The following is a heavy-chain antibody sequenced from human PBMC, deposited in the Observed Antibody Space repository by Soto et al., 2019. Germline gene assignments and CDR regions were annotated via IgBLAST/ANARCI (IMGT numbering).Heavy chain of an antibody. CDR3: ASNQLPNQYGDAFDI. CDR1: GGTFSSYA. Sequence: SVKVSCKASGGTFSSYAISWLRQAPGQGLEWMGGIIPIFGTANYAQKFQGRVTITADESTSTAYMELSSLRSEDTAVYYCASNQLPNQYGDAFDIWGQGTMVTVPS. V-gene: IGHV1-69*13. D-gene: IGHD2-2*01. J-gene: IGHJ3*02. CDR2: IIPIFGTA.